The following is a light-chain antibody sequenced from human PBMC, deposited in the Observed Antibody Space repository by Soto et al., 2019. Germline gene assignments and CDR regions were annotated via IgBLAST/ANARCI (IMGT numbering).Light chain of an antibody. V-gene: IGKV3-20*01. Sequence: EIVLTQSPGTLSLSPGERATLSCRASQSVSSSYLAWYQQKPGQAPRLLIYGASSRATGIPDRFSGSGSGTDLNLTISRLEPEEFAVYYCQQYSSSPGLTFGGGTKVEIK. J-gene: IGKJ4*01. CDR3: QQYSSSPGLT. CDR1: QSVSSSY. CDR2: GAS.